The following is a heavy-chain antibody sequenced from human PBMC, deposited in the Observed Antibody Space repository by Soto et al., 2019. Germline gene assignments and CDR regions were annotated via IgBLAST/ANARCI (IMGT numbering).Heavy chain of an antibody. CDR2: ISSGGSTI. Sequence: PGGSLRLSCAASGFTFSSYEMNWVRQAPGKGLEWVSYISSGGSTIYYSDSVKGRFTISRDNAKNSLYLQMSSLRAEDTAVYYCARPSEASGSYRNFDYWGQGALVTVSS. J-gene: IGHJ4*02. V-gene: IGHV3-48*03. CDR1: GFTFSSYE. D-gene: IGHD1-26*01. CDR3: ARPSEASGSYRNFDY.